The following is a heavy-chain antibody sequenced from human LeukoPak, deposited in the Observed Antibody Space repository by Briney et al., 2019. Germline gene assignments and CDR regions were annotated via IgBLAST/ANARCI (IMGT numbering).Heavy chain of an antibody. CDR1: GYTFTSYD. D-gene: IGHD3-22*01. CDR3: ARVPDYYDSSGYYNAEYFQH. CDR2: MNPNSGNT. J-gene: IGHJ1*01. Sequence: ASVKVSCKASGYTFTSYDINWVRQATGQGLEWMGWMNPNSGNTGYAQKFQGRVTITRNTSISTAYMELSSLRSEDTAVYYCARVPDYYDSSGYYNAEYFQHWGQGTLVTVSS. V-gene: IGHV1-8*03.